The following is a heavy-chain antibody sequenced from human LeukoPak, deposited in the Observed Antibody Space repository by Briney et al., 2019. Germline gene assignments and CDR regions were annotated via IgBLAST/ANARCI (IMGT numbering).Heavy chain of an antibody. CDR3: AREDPLTGGASDY. J-gene: IGHJ4*02. D-gene: IGHD7-27*01. V-gene: IGHV3-48*04. CDR2: ISSSSSTI. CDR1: GFTFSSYS. Sequence: GGSLRLSCAASGFTFSSYSMTWVRQAPGKGLEWVSYISSSSSTIYYADSVKGRFTISRDNARNSLYLQMNSLRAEDTAVYYCAREDPLTGGASDYWGQGTLVTVSS.